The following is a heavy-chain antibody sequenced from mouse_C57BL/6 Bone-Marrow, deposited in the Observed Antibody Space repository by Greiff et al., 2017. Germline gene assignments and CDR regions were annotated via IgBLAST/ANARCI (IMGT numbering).Heavy chain of an antibody. J-gene: IGHJ4*01. CDR2: MHPNGGSP. D-gene: IGHD2-4*01. Sequence: VQLQQPGAELVKPGASVKLSCKASGYTFTNYWMHWVKQRPGQGLEWIGMMHPNGGSPDYNEKFKSEATLSVDKSSRTAYMELSSLTSEDSAVYYFARSYDYDDYTMDYWGQGTSVTVSS. CDR3: ARSYDYDDYTMDY. V-gene: IGHV1-64*01. CDR1: GYTFTNYW.